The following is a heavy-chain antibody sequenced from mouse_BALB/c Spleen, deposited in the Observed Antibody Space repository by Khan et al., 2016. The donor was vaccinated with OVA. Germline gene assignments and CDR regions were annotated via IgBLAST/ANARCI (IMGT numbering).Heavy chain of an antibody. Sequence: EVQLQQSGPELVRPGASVKISCTASGYSFTGYFMNWVMQSHGKSLEWIGRINPHIGETFYNQRFKDKATLTVDASSSTAHMELRSLASEDSAVYYCTRIYRIDFDYWGQGTTLTVSS. V-gene: IGHV1-20*02. J-gene: IGHJ2*01. CDR2: INPHIGET. CDR3: TRIYRIDFDY. D-gene: IGHD2-1*01. CDR1: GYSFTGYF.